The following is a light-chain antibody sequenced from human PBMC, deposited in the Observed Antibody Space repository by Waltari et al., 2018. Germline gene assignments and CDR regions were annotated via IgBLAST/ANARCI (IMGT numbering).Light chain of an antibody. Sequence: SSELTQDPAVSVALGQTIRFTCQGDSLRTSYASWYQLKPGRAPVLFILGKDKRPSVIPDRISGYSAGTTSTLTITGAPAEDEADYYCSSRNGRANEVVFAGGTKVTVL. V-gene: IGLV3-19*01. CDR2: GKD. J-gene: IGLJ3*02. CDR3: SSRNGRANEVV. CDR1: SLRTSY.